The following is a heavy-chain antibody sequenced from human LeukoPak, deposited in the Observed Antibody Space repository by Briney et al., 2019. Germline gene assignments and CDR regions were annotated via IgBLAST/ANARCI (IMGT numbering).Heavy chain of an antibody. D-gene: IGHD3-9*01. CDR2: ISAYNGNT. CDR1: GYTFTSYG. Sequence: ASVKVSCKASGYTFTSYGISWVRQAPGQGLEWMGWISAYNGNTNYAQKLQGRVTMTTDTSTSTAYMELRSLRSDDTAVYYCARVKVLRYFDWLSPLDYWGQGTLVTVSS. V-gene: IGHV1-18*01. J-gene: IGHJ4*02. CDR3: ARVKVLRYFDWLSPLDY.